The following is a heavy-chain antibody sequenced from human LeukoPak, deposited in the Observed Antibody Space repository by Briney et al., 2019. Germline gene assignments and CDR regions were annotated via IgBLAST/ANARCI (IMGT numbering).Heavy chain of an antibody. Sequence: ASVKVSCKASGYTFTSYGISWVRQAPGQGLEWMGWISAYNGNTNYAQKLQGRVTMTTDTSTSTAYMELRSLRSDDTAVYYCARAPSGSAVAGDFDHWGQGTLVTVSS. CDR3: ARAPSGSAVAGDFDH. J-gene: IGHJ4*02. CDR2: ISAYNGNT. V-gene: IGHV1-18*01. D-gene: IGHD6-19*01. CDR1: GYTFTSYG.